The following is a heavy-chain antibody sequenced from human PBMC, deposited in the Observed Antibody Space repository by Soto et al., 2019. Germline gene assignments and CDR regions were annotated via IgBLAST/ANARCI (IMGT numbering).Heavy chain of an antibody. V-gene: IGHV3-30*18. J-gene: IGHJ4*02. Sequence: GGSLRLSCAASGCTFIIYGMHWVRQAPDKGLEWVALISYDGSNQYYADSVKGRFTISRDNSKNTLFLQMNSLRADDTAVYYCAKDQASGQGSFDSWGQGTLVTVSS. CDR2: ISYDGSNQ. CDR3: AKDQASGQGSFDS. CDR1: GCTFIIYG.